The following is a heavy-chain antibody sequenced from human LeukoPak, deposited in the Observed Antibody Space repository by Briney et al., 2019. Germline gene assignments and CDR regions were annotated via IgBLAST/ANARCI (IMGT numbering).Heavy chain of an antibody. J-gene: IGHJ6*02. Sequence: GASVKVSCKASGGTFSSYAISWVRQAPGQGLEWMGRIIPILGIANYAQKFQGRVTITADKSTSTAYIELSSLRSEDTAVYYCARKNYYYYGMDVWGQGTTVTVSS. CDR3: ARKNYYYYGMDV. CDR2: IIPILGIA. V-gene: IGHV1-69*04. CDR1: GGTFSSYA.